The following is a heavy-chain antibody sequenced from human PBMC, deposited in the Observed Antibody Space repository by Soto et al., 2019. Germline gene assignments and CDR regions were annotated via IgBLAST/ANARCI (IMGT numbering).Heavy chain of an antibody. CDR3: ARFVAGVGAAAAPN. D-gene: IGHD6-13*01. J-gene: IGHJ4*02. Sequence: PSETLSLSCTVSGGSISSYYWSWILQPPGKGLEWIGYIYYSGSTNYNPSLKSRVTISVDTSKNQFSLKLSSVTAADTAVYYCARFVAGVGAAAAPNWGQGTLVTVSS. V-gene: IGHV4-59*01. CDR2: IYYSGST. CDR1: GGSISSYY.